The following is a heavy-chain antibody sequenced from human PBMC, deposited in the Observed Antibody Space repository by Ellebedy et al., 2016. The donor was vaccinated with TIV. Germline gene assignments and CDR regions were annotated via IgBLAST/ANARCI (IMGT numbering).Heavy chain of an antibody. CDR3: AREKIGVVPDGVDDYYYGMDV. CDR2: IGGDGSSAI. V-gene: IGHV3-48*02. D-gene: IGHD2-2*01. Sequence: GGSLRLSXAASGFTFRNYPMNWVRQAPGKGLEWVSKIGGDGSSAIYYADSVKGRFTISRDNAKNSLYLQMNSLRDEDTAVYYCAREKIGVVPDGVDDYYYGMDVWGQGTTVTVSS. CDR1: GFTFRNYP. J-gene: IGHJ6*02.